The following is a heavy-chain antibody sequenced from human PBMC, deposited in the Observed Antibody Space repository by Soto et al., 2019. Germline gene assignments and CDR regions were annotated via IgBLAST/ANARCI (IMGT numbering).Heavy chain of an antibody. D-gene: IGHD6-19*01. CDR2: ISGHNGIT. CDR1: GYTFTSYG. Sequence: ASVKVSCKASGYTFTSYGISWVRQAPGQGLEWMGWISGHNGITNYAQKVQGRATMTTDTSTSTAYMELKSLRSDDTAVYYCAKFDPGYSSGWPFDYWGQGTLVTVSS. V-gene: IGHV1-18*04. CDR3: AKFDPGYSSGWPFDY. J-gene: IGHJ4*02.